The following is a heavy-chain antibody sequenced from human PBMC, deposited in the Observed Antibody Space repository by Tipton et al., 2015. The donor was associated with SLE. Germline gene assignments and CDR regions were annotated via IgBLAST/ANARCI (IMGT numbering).Heavy chain of an antibody. J-gene: IGHJ3*02. V-gene: IGHV3-33*01. CDR2: IGYDGSHT. CDR3: SRDPYSSGSDAFDI. D-gene: IGHD6-19*01. Sequence: SLRLSCAAYGFTFSHNGMHWVRQAPGKGLEWVAVIGYDGSHTYYAASVKGRFTISRDNSKNTLYLQMNSLRAEDTAIYYCSRDPYSSGSDAFDIWRQGTMVTVSS. CDR1: GFTFSHNG.